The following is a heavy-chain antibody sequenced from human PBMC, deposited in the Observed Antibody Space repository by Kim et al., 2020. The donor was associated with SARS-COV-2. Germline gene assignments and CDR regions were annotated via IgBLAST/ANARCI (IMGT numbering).Heavy chain of an antibody. J-gene: IGHJ5*01. CDR1: GFTFSASW. CDR3: GRSTAGIS. D-gene: IGHD6-19*01. V-gene: IGHV3-7*01. Sequence: GGSLRLSCAASGFTFSASWMTWVRQSPGKGLDVVAYISEDGSTTSYVDSVKGRFTISRDNAKKSLYLQMSSLRAEDSALYYCGRSTAGISWGHGALGILS. CDR2: ISEDGSTT.